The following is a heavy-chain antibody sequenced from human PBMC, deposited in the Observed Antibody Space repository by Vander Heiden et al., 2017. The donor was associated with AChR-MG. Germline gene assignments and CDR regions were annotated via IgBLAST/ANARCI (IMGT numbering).Heavy chain of an antibody. CDR3: ARALPYYYEISGYYYPFDY. CDR1: GGTFSSYA. CDR2: IIPIFATA. J-gene: IGHJ4*02. V-gene: IGHV1-69*01. Sequence: QVQLVQSGAEVKKPGASVKVSCKASGGTFSSYAIGWVRQAPGQGLEWMGGIIPIFATANYAQKFQGRVTFTADESTSTAYMELSSLRSEDTAAYYCARALPYYYEISGYYYPFDYWGQGTLVTVSS. D-gene: IGHD3-22*01.